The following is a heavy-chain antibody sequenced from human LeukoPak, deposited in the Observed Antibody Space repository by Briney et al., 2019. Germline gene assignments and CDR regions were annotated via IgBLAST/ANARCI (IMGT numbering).Heavy chain of an antibody. CDR3: AKENIIGGIVDGEDY. Sequence: ASVKVSCKASGYTFTDYYMHWVRQAPGQGLEWMGWINPDSGDAYYAQKFQGSITMTRDTSITTVYMELTRLTSDDTAVYYCAKENIIGGIVDGEDYWGQGTLATVSS. J-gene: IGHJ4*02. CDR2: INPDSGDA. D-gene: IGHD3-16*01. V-gene: IGHV1-2*02. CDR1: GYTFTDYY.